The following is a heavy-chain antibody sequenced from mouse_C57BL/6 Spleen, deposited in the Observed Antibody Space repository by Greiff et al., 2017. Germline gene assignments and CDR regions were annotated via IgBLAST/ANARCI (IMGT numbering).Heavy chain of an antibody. Sequence: VQLQQSGAELVRPGASVKLSCTASGFNIKDCYMHWVKQRPEQGLEWIGRIDPEDGDTEYAPKFQGKATMTADTSSNTAYLQLSSLTSEDTAVYYCTRFISTVVATGYFDYWGQGTTLTVSS. V-gene: IGHV14-1*01. J-gene: IGHJ2*01. CDR3: TRFISTVVATGYFDY. CDR1: GFNIKDCY. D-gene: IGHD1-1*01. CDR2: IDPEDGDT.